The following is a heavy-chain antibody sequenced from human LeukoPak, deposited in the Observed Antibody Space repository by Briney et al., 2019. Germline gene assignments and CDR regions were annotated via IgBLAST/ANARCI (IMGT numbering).Heavy chain of an antibody. CDR2: INTNTGNP. J-gene: IGHJ4*02. CDR3: ARSWRLALDY. Sequence: ASVKVSCKASGYTFTSYAMGWVRQAPGHGLEWMGWINTNTGNPTYAQGFTGRFVFSLDTSVSTAYLQISSLEAEDTAVYYCARSWRLALDYWGQGTLVTVSS. D-gene: IGHD3-16*01. V-gene: IGHV7-4-1*02. CDR1: GYTFTSYA.